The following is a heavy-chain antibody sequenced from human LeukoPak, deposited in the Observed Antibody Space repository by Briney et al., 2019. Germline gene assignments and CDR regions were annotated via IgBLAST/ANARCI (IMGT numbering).Heavy chain of an antibody. D-gene: IGHD3-22*01. CDR2: INHSGST. V-gene: IGHV4-34*01. CDR3: ASRLRDSSGYYSGFDY. CDR1: GGSLSDYY. J-gene: IGHJ4*02. Sequence: SETLSLTCTVYGGSLSDYYWSWIRQPPGKGLEWIGEINHSGSTNYNPSLKSRVTISVDTSKNQFSLKLRSVTAADTAVYYCASRLRDSSGYYSGFDYWGQGTLLTVSS.